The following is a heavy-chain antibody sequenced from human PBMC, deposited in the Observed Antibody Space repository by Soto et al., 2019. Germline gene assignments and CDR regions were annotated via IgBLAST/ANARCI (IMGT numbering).Heavy chain of an antibody. CDR2: ILSDRSNK. Sequence: GGSLRLSWAASGFSFSSYGMHWVRQARDKGLEWVAVILSDRSNKYYAYSVKGRFTISRDHYKNTLYLQMNTLTAEETAVYYCAREDDFWSGYSYYYYYGMDVWGQGTTVTVSS. J-gene: IGHJ6*02. CDR3: AREDDFWSGYSYYYYYGMDV. V-gene: IGHV3-33*01. CDR1: GFSFSSYG. D-gene: IGHD3-3*01.